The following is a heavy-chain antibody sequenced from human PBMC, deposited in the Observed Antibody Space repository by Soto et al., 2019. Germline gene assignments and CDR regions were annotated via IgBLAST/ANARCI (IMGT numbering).Heavy chain of an antibody. D-gene: IGHD6-13*01. CDR3: AIGPPDGSWYY. V-gene: IGHV4-59*01. Sequence: PSETLSLTCTVSGGSISSYYWSWIRQPPGKGLEWIGYIYYSGSTNYNPSLKSRVTISVDTSKNQFSLKLSSVTAADTAVYYCAIGPPDGSWYYWGQGTLVTVSS. J-gene: IGHJ4*02. CDR2: IYYSGST. CDR1: GGSISSYY.